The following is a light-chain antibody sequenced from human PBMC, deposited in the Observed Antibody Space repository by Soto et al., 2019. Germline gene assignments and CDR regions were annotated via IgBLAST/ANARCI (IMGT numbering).Light chain of an antibody. CDR3: SSYTSSSTYV. V-gene: IGLV2-14*03. CDR1: TSDVGGYNY. CDR2: DVS. Sequence: QSALTQPASVSGSPGQSITISCTGTTSDVGGYNYVSWYQQHPGKAPKLMIFDVSNRPSGVSNRFSGSKSGYTASLTISGPQAEDEADYYCSSYTSSSTYVFGTGTKVTVL. J-gene: IGLJ1*01.